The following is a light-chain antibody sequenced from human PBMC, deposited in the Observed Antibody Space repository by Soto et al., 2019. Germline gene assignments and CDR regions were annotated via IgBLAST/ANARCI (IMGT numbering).Light chain of an antibody. CDR1: QSLLHSNGYNY. Sequence: DIVMTQSPLSLPVTPGEPASISCRSSQSLLHSNGYNYLDWYLQKPGQSPQLLIYLGSNRASGGPDRWSGSGSGTDFTLKISRVEAEDVGVYYCMQALQTPWTFGQGTKVEIK. J-gene: IGKJ1*01. CDR3: MQALQTPWT. CDR2: LGS. V-gene: IGKV2-28*01.